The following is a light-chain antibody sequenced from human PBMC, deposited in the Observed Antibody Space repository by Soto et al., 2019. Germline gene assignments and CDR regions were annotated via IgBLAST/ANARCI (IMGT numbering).Light chain of an antibody. Sequence: EIVLTQSPGTLSLSPGERATLSCRASQSVSSSYLAWYQHKPGQAPRLLIYVASSRATGIPDRFSGSGSGTDFTLTISRLEPEDFAVYYCQYYGTFGYTFGQGTKLEIK. V-gene: IGKV3-20*01. CDR1: QSVSSSY. CDR2: VAS. CDR3: QYYGTFGYT. J-gene: IGKJ2*01.